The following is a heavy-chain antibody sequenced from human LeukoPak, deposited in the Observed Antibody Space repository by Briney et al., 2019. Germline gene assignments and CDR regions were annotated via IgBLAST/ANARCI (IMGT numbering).Heavy chain of an antibody. Sequence: GGSLRLSCAASGFTFNNYEMNWVRQAPGKGPEWVSYISSSGNTIYYADSVKGRFTISRDNGKNSLYLQMNSLRAEDTAVYYCARDASDSGTYHPDYWGQGTLVTVSS. CDR2: ISSSGNTI. CDR3: ARDASDSGTYHPDY. J-gene: IGHJ4*02. D-gene: IGHD3-10*01. CDR1: GFTFNNYE. V-gene: IGHV3-48*03.